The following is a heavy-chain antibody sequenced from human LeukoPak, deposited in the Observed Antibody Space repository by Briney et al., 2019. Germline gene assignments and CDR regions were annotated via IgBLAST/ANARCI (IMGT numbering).Heavy chain of an antibody. J-gene: IGHJ4*02. CDR3: ARFGDYDFWSGYGDYDSRGFDY. V-gene: IGHV3-21*01. Sequence: AGSLRLSCAASGFTFSSYSMNWVRQAPGKGLEWVSSISSSSSYIYYADSVKGRFTISRDNAKNSLYLQMNSLRAEDTAVYYCARFGDYDFWSGYGDYDSRGFDYWGQGTLVTVSS. CDR2: ISSSSSYI. D-gene: IGHD3-3*01. CDR1: GFTFSSYS.